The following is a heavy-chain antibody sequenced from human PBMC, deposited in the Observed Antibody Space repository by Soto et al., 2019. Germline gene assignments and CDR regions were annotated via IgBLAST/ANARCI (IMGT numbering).Heavy chain of an antibody. Sequence: EVQLLESGGGLIQPGGSLRLSCAASGFTFSSNDMSWVRQAPGKGLEWVSSISASGRSLFYADAVKGRFTISRDNSKSTRYLQMSGLSAEETGVEYCAKDTSQLAQWGEGALVTVSS. V-gene: IGHV3-23*01. D-gene: IGHD2-2*01. CDR3: AKDTSQLAQ. CDR1: GFTFSSND. CDR2: ISASGRSL. J-gene: IGHJ4*02.